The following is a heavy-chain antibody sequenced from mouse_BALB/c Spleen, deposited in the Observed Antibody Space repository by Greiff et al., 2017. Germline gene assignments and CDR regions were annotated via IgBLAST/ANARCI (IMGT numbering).Heavy chain of an antibody. CDR2: ISSGGSYT. J-gene: IGHJ4*01. CDR1: GFTFSSYT. V-gene: IGHV5-6-4*01. CDR3: TRDGVDY. Sequence: EVKLVESGGGLVKPGGSLKLSCAASGFTFSSYTMSWVRQTPEKRLEWVATISSGGSYTYYPDSVKGRFTISRDNAKNTLYLQMSSLKSEDTAMYYCTRDGVDYWGQGTSVTVSS.